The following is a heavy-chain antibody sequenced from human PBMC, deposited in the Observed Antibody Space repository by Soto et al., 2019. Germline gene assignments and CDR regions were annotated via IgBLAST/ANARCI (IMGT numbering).Heavy chain of an antibody. CDR1: GYTFTSYA. D-gene: IGHD6-19*01. V-gene: IGHV1-3*01. Sequence: ASVKVSCKASGYTFTSYAMHWVRQAPGQRLEWMGWINAGNGNTKYSQKFQGRVTITRDTSASTAYMELSSLRSEDTAVYYCAREESMQGRVLDYWGQGTLVTVSS. CDR3: AREESMQGRVLDY. CDR2: INAGNGNT. J-gene: IGHJ4*02.